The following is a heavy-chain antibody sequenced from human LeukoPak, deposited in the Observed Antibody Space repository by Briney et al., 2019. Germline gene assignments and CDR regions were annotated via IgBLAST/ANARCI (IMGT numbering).Heavy chain of an antibody. D-gene: IGHD1-14*01. CDR2: IKSKTDGGTT. J-gene: IGHJ4*02. Sequence: GGSLRLSCAASGFTFSNAWMSWVRQAPGKGLEWVGRIKSKTDGGTTDYAAPVKGRFTISRDDSKNTLYLQMNSLKAEDTAVYYCARDLTRDRGYWGQGTLVTVSS. CDR1: GFTFSNAW. CDR3: ARDLTRDRGY. V-gene: IGHV3-15*01.